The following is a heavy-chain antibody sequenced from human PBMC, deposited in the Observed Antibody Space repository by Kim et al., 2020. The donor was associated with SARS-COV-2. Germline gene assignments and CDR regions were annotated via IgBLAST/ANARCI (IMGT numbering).Heavy chain of an antibody. CDR1: GGSISSYY. CDR3: ARGGFGELLLDY. J-gene: IGHJ4*02. Sequence: SETLSLTCTVSGGSISSYYWTWIRQPPGKGLEWIGFIYYSGSTNYNPSLKSRVTISVDMSKNQFSLKLSSVTAADTAVYYCARGGFGELLLDYWGQGTLVTVSS. D-gene: IGHD3-10*01. V-gene: IGHV4-59*01. CDR2: IYYSGST.